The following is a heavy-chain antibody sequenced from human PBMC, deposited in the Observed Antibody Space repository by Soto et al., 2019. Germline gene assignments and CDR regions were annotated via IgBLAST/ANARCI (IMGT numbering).Heavy chain of an antibody. CDR1: GFNFGFFG. Sequence: QIQLVESGGAGVKPGKSLRLSCAASGFNFGFFGLHWVRQAPGKGLEWVAFISGDGINTQYADSVRGRFTLSRDYSRKTMYLQMDSLRDEDTALYYCARGNLSFDFDSWGLGTLVTVSS. CDR3: ARGNLSFDFDS. D-gene: IGHD1-26*01. V-gene: IGHV3-30*03. J-gene: IGHJ4*02. CDR2: ISGDGINT.